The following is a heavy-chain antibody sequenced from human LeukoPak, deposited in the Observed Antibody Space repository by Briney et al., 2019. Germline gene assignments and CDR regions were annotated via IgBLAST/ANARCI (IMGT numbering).Heavy chain of an antibody. CDR1: GFTFSHYY. D-gene: IGHD5-24*01. CDR3: ASDGYNYFEF. V-gene: IGHV3-23*03. Sequence: GGSLRLSCAASGFTFSHYYMSWVRQAPGKGLEWISLIYSDGSTTFYADSVKGRFTISRDNSKNTFYLQMNRLRPEDTAVYYCASDGYNYFEFWGQGTLVIVSS. CDR2: IYSDGSTT. J-gene: IGHJ4*02.